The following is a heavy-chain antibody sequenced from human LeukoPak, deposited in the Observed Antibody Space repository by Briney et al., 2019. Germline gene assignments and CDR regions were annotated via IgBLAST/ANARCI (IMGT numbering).Heavy chain of an antibody. J-gene: IGHJ4*02. CDR1: GGSISSSSYY. D-gene: IGHD6-19*01. Sequence: PSETLSLTCTVSGGSISSSSYYWGWIRQPPGKGLEWIGSIYYSGSTYYNPSLKSRVTISVDTSKNQFSLKLSSVTAEDTAVYYCARHVAVAGTKLDYWGQGTLVTVSS. CDR3: ARHVAVAGTKLDY. V-gene: IGHV4-39*01. CDR2: IYYSGST.